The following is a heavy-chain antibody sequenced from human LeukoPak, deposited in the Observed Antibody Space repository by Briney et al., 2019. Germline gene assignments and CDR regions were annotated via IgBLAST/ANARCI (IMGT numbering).Heavy chain of an antibody. D-gene: IGHD6-13*01. Sequence: SQTLSLTCTVSGGSISSGGYYWSWIRQPPGKGLEWIGYIYHSGSTYYNPSLKSRVTISVDRSKNQFSLKLSSVTAADTAVYYCARESSIAAAGHDYWGQGTLVTVSS. V-gene: IGHV4-30-2*01. J-gene: IGHJ4*02. CDR3: ARESSIAAAGHDY. CDR1: GGSISSGGYY. CDR2: IYHSGST.